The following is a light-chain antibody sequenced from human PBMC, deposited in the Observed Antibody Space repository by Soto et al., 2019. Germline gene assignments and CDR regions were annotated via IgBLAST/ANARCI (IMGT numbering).Light chain of an antibody. J-gene: IGKJ1*01. V-gene: IGKV3-11*01. CDR2: DAS. CDR1: QSISSY. Sequence: VLTQSPDTLSLPPGERATLSCRASQSISSYLAWYQQKPGQAPRLLIYDASSRATGIPARFSGSGSGTDFTLTLSSLETEDFAVYYCQQLTDWTPQWTFGQCT. CDR3: QQLTDWTPQWT.